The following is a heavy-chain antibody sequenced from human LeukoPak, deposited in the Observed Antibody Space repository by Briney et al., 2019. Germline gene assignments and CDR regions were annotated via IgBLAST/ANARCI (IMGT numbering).Heavy chain of an antibody. CDR1: GYTFTGYY. CDR3: ARDYYDSSGYPPHFDY. D-gene: IGHD3-22*01. V-gene: IGHV1-2*02. J-gene: IGHJ4*02. Sequence: ASVKVSCKAFGYTFTGYYMHWVRQAPGQGLEWMGWINPNSGGTNYAQKFQGRVTMTRDTSISTAYMELSRLRSDDTAVYYCARDYYDSSGYPPHFDYWGQGTLVTVSS. CDR2: INPNSGGT.